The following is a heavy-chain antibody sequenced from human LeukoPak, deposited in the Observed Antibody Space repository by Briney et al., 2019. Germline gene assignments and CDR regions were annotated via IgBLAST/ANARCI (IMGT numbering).Heavy chain of an antibody. CDR1: GGSISSSSDY. D-gene: IGHD3-22*01. Sequence: SETLSLTCSVSGGSISSSSDYWGWVRQPPGKGLEWIGSIYHSETTYYNPSLKSRVIISVDTSKNQFSLKLNSVTAADTAVYYCGRPNPDSSGYYGSFDPWGQGILVIVSS. J-gene: IGHJ5*02. V-gene: IGHV4-39*01. CDR3: GRPNPDSSGYYGSFDP. CDR2: IYHSETT.